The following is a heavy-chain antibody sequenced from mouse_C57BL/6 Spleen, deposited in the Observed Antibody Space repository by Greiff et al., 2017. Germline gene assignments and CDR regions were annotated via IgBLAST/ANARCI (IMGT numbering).Heavy chain of an antibody. CDR3: ARKAQAAGFAY. V-gene: IGHV1-4*01. D-gene: IGHD3-2*02. J-gene: IGHJ3*01. CDR1: GYTFTSYT. Sequence: QVQLQQSGAELARPGASVKMSCKASGYTFTSYTMHWVKQRPGQGLEWIGYINPSSGYTKYNQKFKDKATLTADKSSSTAYMQLSSLTSEDSAVYYCARKAQAAGFAYWGQGTLVTVSA. CDR2: INPSSGYT.